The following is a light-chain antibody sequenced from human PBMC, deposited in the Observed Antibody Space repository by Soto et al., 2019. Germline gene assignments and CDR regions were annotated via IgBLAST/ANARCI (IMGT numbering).Light chain of an antibody. Sequence: EIVLTQSPGTLSLSPGERATLSCRASQSVSSSYLAWYQQKPGQAPRLLSYGASSRAAGIPDSFSGSGPGTDFTLTISRLEPQDFAVYYCQQYGSSPLHTFGQGTKLEIK. CDR3: QQYGSSPLHT. CDR2: GAS. CDR1: QSVSSSY. J-gene: IGKJ2*01. V-gene: IGKV3-20*01.